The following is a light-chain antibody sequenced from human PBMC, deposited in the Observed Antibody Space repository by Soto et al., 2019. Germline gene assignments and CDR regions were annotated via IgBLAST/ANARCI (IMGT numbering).Light chain of an antibody. CDR1: SIDVGAYNY. CDR3: SSYARNRDIL. Sequence: QSALTQFASVSGSPGQSITISCTGTSIDVGAYNYVSWYQQHPGKAPKLMIYDVSNRPSGVPARFSGSKSGNTASLTVSGLQAEDEADYYCSSYARNRDILFGGGTKLTVL. V-gene: IGLV2-14*03. J-gene: IGLJ3*02. CDR2: DVS.